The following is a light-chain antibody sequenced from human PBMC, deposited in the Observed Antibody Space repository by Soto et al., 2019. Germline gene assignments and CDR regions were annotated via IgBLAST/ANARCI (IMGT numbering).Light chain of an antibody. Sequence: EIVLTQSPSTLSSSPGERATLSCRASQSVSSYLAWYQQKPGQAPKLLIYNASNMDSGIPARFSGSGSGTDFTLTISSLEPEDFAVYYCQQRSNWPPWTFGQGTKVEIK. CDR2: NAS. J-gene: IGKJ1*01. CDR1: QSVSSY. CDR3: QQRSNWPPWT. V-gene: IGKV3-11*01.